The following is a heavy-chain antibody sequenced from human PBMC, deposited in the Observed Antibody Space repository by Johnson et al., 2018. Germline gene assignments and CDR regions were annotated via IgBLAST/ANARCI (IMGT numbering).Heavy chain of an antibody. Sequence: VQLVQSGGGLVQPGGSLRLSCAASGFTFSSYAMHWVRQAPGKGLEWVSGISWNSGSIGYAASVKGRFTISRDNAKNSLYLKMNSRRAEDTALYYCAKVGYCSGGSCHDAFDIWGQGTMVTVSS. J-gene: IGHJ3*02. CDR1: GFTFSSYA. CDR3: AKVGYCSGGSCHDAFDI. D-gene: IGHD2-15*01. CDR2: ISWNSGSI. V-gene: IGHV3-9*01.